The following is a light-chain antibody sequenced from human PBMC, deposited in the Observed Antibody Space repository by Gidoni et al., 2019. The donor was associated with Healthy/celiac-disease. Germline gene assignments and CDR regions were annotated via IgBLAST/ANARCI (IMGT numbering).Light chain of an antibody. CDR1: NIGSKS. V-gene: IGLV3-21*04. CDR2: YDS. Sequence: LTQPPSVSVAPGKTARITCGGNNIGSKSVHWYQQKPGQAPVLVIYYDSDRPSGIPERFSGSNSGNTATLTISRVEAGDEADYYCQVWDSSSDHVVFGGGTKLTVL. CDR3: QVWDSSSDHVV. J-gene: IGLJ2*01.